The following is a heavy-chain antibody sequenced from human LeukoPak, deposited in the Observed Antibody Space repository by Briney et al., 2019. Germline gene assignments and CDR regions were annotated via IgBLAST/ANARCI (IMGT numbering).Heavy chain of an antibody. CDR2: IYYSGTT. J-gene: IGHJ4*02. CDR3: ARAYCTGNSCYSNFDY. V-gene: IGHV4-61*01. D-gene: IGHD2-8*02. CDR1: GGSVSSSTYY. Sequence: SETLSLTCTVSGGSVSSSTYYWNWIRQPPGKGLEWIGYIYYSGTTDYNPSLKSRVTISVDTSKNQFSLKLTSVTAADTAVYYCARAYCTGNSCYSNFDYWGQGTLVAVSS.